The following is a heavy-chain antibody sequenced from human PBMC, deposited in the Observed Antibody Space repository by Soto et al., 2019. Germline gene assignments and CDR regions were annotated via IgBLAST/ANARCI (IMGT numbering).Heavy chain of an antibody. CDR2: SKNKADSYTT. Sequence: EVQLVESGGGLVQPGGSLRLSFAAPGFTFSDHYMDWVRQAPGKGLEWVGRSKNKADSYTTEYAASVKGRFTISRDGSKNSLFLQMNSLKTEDTAVYYCTVWGSGNDFGAAWGQGILVTVSS. V-gene: IGHV3-72*01. CDR1: GFTFSDHY. J-gene: IGHJ4*02. D-gene: IGHD3-10*01. CDR3: TVWGSGNDFGAA.